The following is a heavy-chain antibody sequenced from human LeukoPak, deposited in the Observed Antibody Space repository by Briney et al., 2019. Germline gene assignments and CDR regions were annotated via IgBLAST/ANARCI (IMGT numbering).Heavy chain of an antibody. CDR2: IYHSGST. D-gene: IGHD6-6*01. CDR3: VRDWEWKAARNLFDP. CDR1: GGSISSGGYS. Sequence: PSQTLSLTCAVSGGSISSGGYSWSWIRQPPGKGLEWIGYIYHSGSTYYNPSLKSRVTISVDRSKNQFSLKLSSVTAADTAVYYCVRDWEWKAARNLFDPWGQGTRVTVSS. J-gene: IGHJ5*02. V-gene: IGHV4-30-2*01.